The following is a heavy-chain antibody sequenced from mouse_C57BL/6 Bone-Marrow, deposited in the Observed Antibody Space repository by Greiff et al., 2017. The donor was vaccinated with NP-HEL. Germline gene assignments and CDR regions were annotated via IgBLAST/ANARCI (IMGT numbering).Heavy chain of an antibody. CDR1: GFTFSSYG. D-gene: IGHD2-5*01. CDR3: ARHYYSNYFDY. V-gene: IGHV5-6*02. Sequence: EVMLVESGGDLVKPGGSLKLSCAASGFTFSSYGMSWVRQTPDKRLGWVATISSGGSYTYYPDSVKGRFTISRDNAKNTLYLQMSSLKSEDTAMYYCARHYYSNYFDYWGQGTTLTVSS. CDR2: ISSGGSYT. J-gene: IGHJ2*01.